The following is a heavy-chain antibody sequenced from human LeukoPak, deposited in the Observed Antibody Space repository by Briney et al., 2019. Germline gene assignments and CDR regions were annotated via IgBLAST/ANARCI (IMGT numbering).Heavy chain of an antibody. D-gene: IGHD3-3*01. CDR1: GFTFDDYA. V-gene: IGHV3-20*04. CDR2: INWNGGST. J-gene: IGHJ4*02. CDR3: ARVKGSGYRNSIDY. Sequence: GGSLRLSCAASGFTFDDYAMNWVRQAPGKGLEWVSGINWNGGSTYYRDTVKGRFTISRDNAKNSLYLQMNSLRAEDTALYYCARVKGSGYRNSIDYWGQGTLVTVSS.